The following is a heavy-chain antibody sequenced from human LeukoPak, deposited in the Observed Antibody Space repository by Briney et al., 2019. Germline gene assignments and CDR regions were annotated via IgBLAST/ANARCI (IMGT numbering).Heavy chain of an antibody. CDR1: GFTFSSYS. J-gene: IGHJ3*02. CDR2: ISSSSSTI. Sequence: GGSLRFSCAASGFTFSSYSMNWVRQAPGKGLEWVSYISSSSSTIYYADSVKGRFTISRDNAKNSLYLQMNSLRAEDTAVYYCARRDLSDAFDIWGQGTMVTVSS. V-gene: IGHV3-48*04. CDR3: ARRDLSDAFDI.